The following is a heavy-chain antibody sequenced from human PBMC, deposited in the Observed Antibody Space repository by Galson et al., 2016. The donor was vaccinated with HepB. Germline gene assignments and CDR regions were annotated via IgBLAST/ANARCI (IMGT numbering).Heavy chain of an antibody. CDR3: ARAEGDSYDFRKDALDF. D-gene: IGHD5-18*01. CDR2: IDLSGGRP. V-gene: IGHV1-46*01. CDR1: GYTFTRHS. Sequence: SCKASGYTFTRHSMHWVRQAPGQGLEWMGIIDLSGGRPSYAQKFQGRVTMTRDTSTSTVYMEVNSLRSEDTAVYYCARAEGDSYDFRKDALDFWGQGTMVTVSS. J-gene: IGHJ3*01.